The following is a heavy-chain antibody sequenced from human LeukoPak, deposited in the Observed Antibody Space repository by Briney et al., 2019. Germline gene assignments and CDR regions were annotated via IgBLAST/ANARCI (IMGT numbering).Heavy chain of an antibody. V-gene: IGHV1-69*01. Sequence: SVKVSCKASGGTFSSYAISWVRQAPGQGLEWMGGIIPIFGTANYAQKFQGRVTITADESTSTAYMELSSLRSEDTAVYYCARGLGCSSTSCPPNWFDPWAREPWSPSPQ. CDR2: IIPIFGTA. CDR3: ARGLGCSSTSCPPNWFDP. J-gene: IGHJ5*02. D-gene: IGHD2-2*01. CDR1: GGTFSSYA.